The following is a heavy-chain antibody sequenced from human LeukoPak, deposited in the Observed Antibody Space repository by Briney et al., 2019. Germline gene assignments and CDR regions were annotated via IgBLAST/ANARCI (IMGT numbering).Heavy chain of an antibody. CDR1: GDSVSSGTCY. Sequence: SQTLSLTCIVSGDSVSSGTCYWTWLRQPAGKGLEWIGRIHTSGNTNYSPSLKSRVTISRDTSKNQFSLRLTSVTAADTAVCYCVRDWNGDYFDYWGQGTLVTVSS. CDR3: VRDWNGDYFDY. CDR2: IHTSGNT. J-gene: IGHJ4*02. D-gene: IGHD1-1*01. V-gene: IGHV4-61*02.